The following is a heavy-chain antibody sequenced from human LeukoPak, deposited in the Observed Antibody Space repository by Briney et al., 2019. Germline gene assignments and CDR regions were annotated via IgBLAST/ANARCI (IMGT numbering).Heavy chain of an antibody. Sequence: GGSLRLSCAASEFTFSRCAMSWVRQAPGKGLEWVSLISDSGGHIYYADSVKGRFTISRDNSKNMLYLQMNNLRVEDTAVYYCTTPGLSSAWYAFWGQGTLVTVSS. CDR3: TTPGLSSAWYAF. D-gene: IGHD6-19*01. CDR1: EFTFSRCA. V-gene: IGHV3-23*01. CDR2: ISDSGGHI. J-gene: IGHJ4*02.